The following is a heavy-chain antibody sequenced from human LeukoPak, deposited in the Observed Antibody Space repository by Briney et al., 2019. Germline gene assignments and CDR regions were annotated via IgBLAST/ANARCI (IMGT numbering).Heavy chain of an antibody. CDR3: ARGRLVATITGYYYYYMDV. D-gene: IGHD5-12*01. V-gene: IGHV1-3*03. CDR1: GYTFTSYA. J-gene: IGHJ6*03. Sequence: ASVKVSCKASGYTFTSYAMHWVRQAPGQRLEWMGWISAGNGNTKYSQEFQGRVTITRDTSASTAYMELSSLRSEDMAVYYCARGRLVATITGYYYYYMDVWGKGTTVTVSS. CDR2: ISAGNGNT.